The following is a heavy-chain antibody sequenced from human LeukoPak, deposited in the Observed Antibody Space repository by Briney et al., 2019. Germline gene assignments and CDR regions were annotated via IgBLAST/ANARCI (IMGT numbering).Heavy chain of an antibody. D-gene: IGHD3-22*01. CDR2: IRGNGGTT. V-gene: IGHV3-64D*06. CDR1: GFTFSSYA. Sequence: PGGSLRLSCSASGFTFSSYAMHWVRQAPGKGLEYVSTIRGNGGTTYYEDSVRGRFTISRDNSKNTLYLQMSSLRADDSAVYYCVKDDRSGYKEKWGEGSLDTVLS. J-gene: IGHJ4*02. CDR3: VKDDRSGYKEK.